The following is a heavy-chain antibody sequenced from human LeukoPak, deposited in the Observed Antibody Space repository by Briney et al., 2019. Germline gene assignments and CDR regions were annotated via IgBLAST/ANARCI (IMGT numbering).Heavy chain of an antibody. CDR1: GFAFSTYW. CDR3: ARDQARAFAM. V-gene: IGHV3-74*01. CDR2: ISSDGSVT. Sequence: GGSLRLSCAASGFAFSTYWMHWLRQAPGKGLVWVSRISSDGSVTSYADSVKGRFTISRDNAKNTKNTLYLQMNSLRAEDKAVYYCARDQARAFAMWGQGTMVTVSS. J-gene: IGHJ3*02.